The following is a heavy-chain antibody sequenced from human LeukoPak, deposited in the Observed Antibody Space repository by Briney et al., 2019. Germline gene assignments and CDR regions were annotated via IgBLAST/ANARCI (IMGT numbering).Heavy chain of an antibody. CDR2: IIPIFGTA. CDR1: GGTFSSYA. Sequence: SVKVSCKASGGTFSSYAISWVRQAPGQGLEWMGGIIPIFGTANYAQKFQGRVTITADESTSTAYMELSSLRSEDTAVYYCARMWSYGYPFDYWGQGTLVTVSS. V-gene: IGHV1-69*13. J-gene: IGHJ4*02. D-gene: IGHD5-18*01. CDR3: ARMWSYGYPFDY.